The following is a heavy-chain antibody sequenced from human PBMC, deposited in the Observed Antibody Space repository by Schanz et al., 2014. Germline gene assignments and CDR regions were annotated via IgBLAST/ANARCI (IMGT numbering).Heavy chain of an antibody. CDR2: MNSKTGNT. J-gene: IGHJ4*02. D-gene: IGHD3-16*01. Sequence: QVQLVQSGAEVKKPGASVKVSCKASGYIFGSHGMTWVRQAPGQGPELMGWMNSKTGNTGYAQRFQGRVTMTRNTSITTAYLELSSLRSGDTAVYYCTKGRTFGRWGQGTLVTGSS. CDR1: GYIFGSHG. CDR3: TKGRTFGR. V-gene: IGHV1-8*01.